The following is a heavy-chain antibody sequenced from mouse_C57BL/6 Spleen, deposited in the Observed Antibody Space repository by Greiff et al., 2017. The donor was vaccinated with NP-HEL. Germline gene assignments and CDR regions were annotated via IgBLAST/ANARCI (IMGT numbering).Heavy chain of an antibody. D-gene: IGHD2-5*01. CDR1: GYTFTSYW. Sequence: VKLQQPGAELVMPGASVKLSCKASGYTFTSYWMHWVKQRPGQGLEWIGEIDPSDSYTNYNQKFKGKSTLTVDKSSSTAYMQLSSLTSEDSAVYYCARDSKDYAMDYWGQGTSVTVSS. CDR3: ARDSKDYAMDY. V-gene: IGHV1-69*01. J-gene: IGHJ4*01. CDR2: IDPSDSYT.